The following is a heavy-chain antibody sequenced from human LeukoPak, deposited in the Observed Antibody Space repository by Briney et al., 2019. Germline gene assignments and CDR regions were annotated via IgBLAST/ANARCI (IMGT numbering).Heavy chain of an antibody. D-gene: IGHD2-2*01. J-gene: IGHJ4*02. CDR2: IKSKTDGGTT. CDR1: GFTFSNAW. Sequence: PGGSLRLSCAASGFTFSNAWMSWVRQAPGKGLEWVGRIKSKTDGGTTDYAAPVKGRFTISRDDSKNTLYLQMNSLRAEDTAVYYCAKDRIVVVPAAPRGYWGQGTLVTVSS. CDR3: AKDRIVVVPAAPRGY. V-gene: IGHV3-15*01.